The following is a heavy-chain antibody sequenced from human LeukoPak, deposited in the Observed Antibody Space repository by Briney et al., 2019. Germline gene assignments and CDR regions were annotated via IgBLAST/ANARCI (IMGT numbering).Heavy chain of an antibody. J-gene: IGHJ6*03. D-gene: IGHD6-19*01. CDR2: ISSSGGST. CDR1: GLSFSSYG. Sequence: GGSLRLSCAASGLSFSSYGMSWVRQAAGKGLEWVSTISSSGGSTYYADSVKDRFTISRDNSKNTLYLQMNSLRAEDAAAYYCAKVGEQWLANYYYYYMDVWGKGTTVTISS. V-gene: IGHV3-23*01. CDR3: AKVGEQWLANYYYYYMDV.